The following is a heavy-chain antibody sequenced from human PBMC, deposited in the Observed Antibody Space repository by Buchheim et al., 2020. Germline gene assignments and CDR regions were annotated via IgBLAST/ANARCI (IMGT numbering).Heavy chain of an antibody. CDR3: SRGAGELELRTMDV. Sequence: EVQLVESGGGLVEPGGSLRLSCAASGFTFSNYEMHWVRHVIGNGLEWVSTIGVGGDTSYPGSVKGRFTISRENAKNSLYLQMNSLRAGDTAVYYCSRGAGELELRTMDVWGQGTT. V-gene: IGHV3-13*04. CDR2: IGVGGDT. CDR1: GFTFSNYE. D-gene: IGHD1-7*01. J-gene: IGHJ6*02.